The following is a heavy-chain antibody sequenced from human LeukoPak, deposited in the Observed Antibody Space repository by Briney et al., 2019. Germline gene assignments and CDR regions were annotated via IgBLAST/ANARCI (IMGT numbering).Heavy chain of an antibody. CDR1: GFIFSRYA. CDR2: ISYDGSNK. D-gene: IGHD3-22*01. CDR3: ARDPLYYYDSSGGVFDY. V-gene: IGHV3-30-3*01. Sequence: PGGSLRLSCAVSGFIFSRYAMHWVRQAPGKGLEWVAVISYDGSNKYYADSVKGRFTISRDNSKNTLYLQMNSLRAEDTAVYYCARDPLYYYDSSGGVFDYWGQGTLVTVSS. J-gene: IGHJ4*02.